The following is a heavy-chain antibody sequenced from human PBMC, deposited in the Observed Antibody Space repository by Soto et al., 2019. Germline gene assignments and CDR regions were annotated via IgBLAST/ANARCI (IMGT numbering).Heavy chain of an antibody. J-gene: IGHJ6*02. CDR2: IIPIFGTA. CDR1: GGTFSSYA. V-gene: IGHV1-69*13. D-gene: IGHD2-8*01. CDR3: ARDEGWDIVLSPGAYGMDV. Sequence: ASVKVSCKASGGTFSSYAISWVRQAPGQGLEWMGGIIPIFGTANYAQKFQGRVTITADESTSTAYMELSSLRSEDTAVCYCARDEGWDIVLSPGAYGMDVWGQGTTVTVSS.